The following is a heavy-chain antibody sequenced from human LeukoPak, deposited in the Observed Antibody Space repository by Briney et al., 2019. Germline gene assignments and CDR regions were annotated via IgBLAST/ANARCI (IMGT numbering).Heavy chain of an antibody. V-gene: IGHV4-34*01. CDR2: INHSGST. D-gene: IGHD2-2*01. CDR3: ARHLGVVVPAAPIASYYYYYMDV. CDR1: GGSFSGYY. Sequence: PSETLSLTCAVYGGSFSGYYWSWIRQPPGKGLEWIGEINHSGSTNYNPSLKSRVTISVDTSKNQFSLTLSSVTAADTAVYYCARHLGVVVPAAPIASYYYYYMDVWGKGTTVTISS. J-gene: IGHJ6*03.